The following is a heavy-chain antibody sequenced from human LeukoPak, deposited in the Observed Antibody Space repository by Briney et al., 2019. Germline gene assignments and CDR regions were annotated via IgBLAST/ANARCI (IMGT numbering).Heavy chain of an antibody. Sequence: GRSLRLSCAASGFTFSSYWMSWVRQAPGKGLEWVANIKQDGSQKYYVDSVKGRFTISRDNAKNSLYLQMNSLRAEDTAVYYCARMGPHDYGDYFDYWGQGTLVTVSS. V-gene: IGHV3-7*01. D-gene: IGHD4-17*01. CDR3: ARMGPHDYGDYFDY. J-gene: IGHJ4*02. CDR1: GFTFSSYW. CDR2: IKQDGSQK.